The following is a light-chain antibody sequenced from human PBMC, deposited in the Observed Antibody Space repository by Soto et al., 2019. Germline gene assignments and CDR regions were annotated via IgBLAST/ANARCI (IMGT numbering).Light chain of an antibody. CDR2: AAS. CDR3: HQSYSAPWT. CDR1: QSISRY. Sequence: DIQVTQSPSSLSASVGDRVTITCRASQSISRYLNWYRQKPGRAPNLLIYAASNLQSGVPSRFSGSGSGTDFTLTISSLQPGDFATYYCHQSYSAPWTFGPWAKVEIK. V-gene: IGKV1-39*01. J-gene: IGKJ1*01.